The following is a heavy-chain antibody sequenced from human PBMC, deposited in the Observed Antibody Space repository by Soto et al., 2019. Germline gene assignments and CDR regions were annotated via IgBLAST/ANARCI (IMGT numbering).Heavy chain of an antibody. CDR3: ARVRGVVRPVFDY. Sequence: QVQLVESGGGVVQPGRSLRLSCAASGFTFSSYAMHWVRQAPGQGLEWVAVISYDGSNKYYADSVKGRFTISRDNSKNTLYLQMNSLRAEDTAVYYCARVRGVVRPVFDYWGQGTLVTVSS. CDR2: ISYDGSNK. J-gene: IGHJ4*02. D-gene: IGHD3-3*01. V-gene: IGHV3-30-3*01. CDR1: GFTFSSYA.